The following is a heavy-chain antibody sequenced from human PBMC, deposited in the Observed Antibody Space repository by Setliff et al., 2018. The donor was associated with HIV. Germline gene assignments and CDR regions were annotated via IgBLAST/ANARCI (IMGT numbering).Heavy chain of an antibody. D-gene: IGHD5-12*01. Sequence: SETLSLTCNVSGGSISSYYWSWIRLPPGKGLEWIGYIYYSGTADYNPSLKSRATISIDTSNNQFALKLTSMTAADTAVYFCARQKSASGYFGFDSWGQGTLVTVSS. J-gene: IGHJ4*02. V-gene: IGHV4-59*08. CDR2: IYYSGTA. CDR1: GGSISSYY. CDR3: ARQKSASGYFGFDS.